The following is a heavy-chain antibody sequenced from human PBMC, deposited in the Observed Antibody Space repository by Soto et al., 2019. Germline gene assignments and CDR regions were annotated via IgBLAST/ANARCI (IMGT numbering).Heavy chain of an antibody. D-gene: IGHD3-10*01. J-gene: IGHJ5*02. V-gene: IGHV2-26*01. Sequence: QVTLKESGPVLVKPTETLTLTCTVSGFSLSNARMGVSWIRQPPGKALEWLAHIFSNDEKSYSTSLKSRLTTXKXTXXSQVVLTMTNMDPVDTATYDCARIDGSGVVDWFDPWGQGTLVTVSS. CDR1: GFSLSNARMG. CDR3: ARIDGSGVVDWFDP. CDR2: IFSNDEK.